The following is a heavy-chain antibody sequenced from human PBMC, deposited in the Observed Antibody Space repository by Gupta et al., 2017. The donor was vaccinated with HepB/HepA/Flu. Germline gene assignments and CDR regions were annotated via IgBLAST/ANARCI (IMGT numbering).Heavy chain of an antibody. CDR2: ITTYNGNT. CDR3: ARGYYDFWSASDQQTYFDS. CDR1: GYTFTTYG. Sequence: QVQLVQSGAEVKKPGASVKVSCKASGYTFTTYGISWVRQAPGQGLEWMGWITTYNGNTIFAQKFQGRVTMTTDTSTSTAYMELRSLRSDDYAVYYCARGYYDFWSASDQQTYFDSWGQGTLVTVSS. D-gene: IGHD3-3*01. J-gene: IGHJ4*02. V-gene: IGHV1-18*01.